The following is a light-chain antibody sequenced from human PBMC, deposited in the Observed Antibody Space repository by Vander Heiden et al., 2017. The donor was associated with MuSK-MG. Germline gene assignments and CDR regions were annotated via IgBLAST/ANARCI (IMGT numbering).Light chain of an antibody. CDR2: GKN. V-gene: IGLV3-19*01. CDR3: NSRNRSGNHLRV. J-gene: IGLJ2*01. CDR1: SLRSCY. Sequence: SELTQDPAVSVALRQTVRITCQGDSLRSCYESWYQRKPGQAPILVIYGKNNRPSGIPDRFSGSSSGNTATLAITGAQAEEEADYYCNSRNRSGNHLRVFGGGTKLTVL.